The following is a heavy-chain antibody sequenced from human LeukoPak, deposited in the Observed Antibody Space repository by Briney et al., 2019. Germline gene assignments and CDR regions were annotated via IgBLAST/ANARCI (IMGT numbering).Heavy chain of an antibody. V-gene: IGHV4-61*02. CDR3: ARARRIAARPEDSRFDP. CDR1: GGSLSSGSDY. D-gene: IGHD6-6*01. Sequence: PSETLSLTCTVSGGSLSSGSDYWSWIRQSAGKGLEWIGRIYTSGSTNYNPSLKSRVTMSVDTSKNQFSLKLSSVTAADTAVYYCARARRIAARPEDSRFDPWGQGTLVTVSS. J-gene: IGHJ5*02. CDR2: IYTSGST.